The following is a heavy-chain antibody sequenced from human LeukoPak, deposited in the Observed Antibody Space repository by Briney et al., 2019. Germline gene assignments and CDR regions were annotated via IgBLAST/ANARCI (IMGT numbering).Heavy chain of an antibody. J-gene: IGHJ5*02. CDR1: GGSISSYY. CDR3: ARDVVVVVAATGGFGWFDP. Sequence: SQTLSLTCTVSGGSISSYYWSWIRQPAGKGLEWIGRIYTSGSTNYNPSLKSRVTMSVDTSKNQFSLKLSSVTAADTAVYYCARDVVVVVAATGGFGWFDPWGQGTLVTVSS. V-gene: IGHV4-4*07. D-gene: IGHD2-15*01. CDR2: IYTSGST.